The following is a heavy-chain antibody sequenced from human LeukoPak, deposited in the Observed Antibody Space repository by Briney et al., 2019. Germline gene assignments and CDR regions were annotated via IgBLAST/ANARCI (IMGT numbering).Heavy chain of an antibody. CDR1: GYTFTGYY. J-gene: IGHJ6*02. Sequence: GASVKVSCKASGYTFTGYYMHWVRQAPGQGLEWMGWINPNSGGTNYAQKFQGRVTMTRDTSISTAYMELSRLRSDDTAVYYCASHPWGTGARDQYYYYGMDVWGQGTTVTVSS. V-gene: IGHV1-2*02. CDR2: INPNSGGT. D-gene: IGHD1-1*01. CDR3: ASHPWGTGARDQYYYYGMDV.